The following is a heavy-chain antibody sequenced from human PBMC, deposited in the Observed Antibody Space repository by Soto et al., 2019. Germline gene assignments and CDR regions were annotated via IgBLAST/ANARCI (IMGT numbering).Heavy chain of an antibody. D-gene: IGHD3-10*01. CDR2: IWYDGSNK. V-gene: IGHV3-33*01. J-gene: IGHJ6*02. CDR3: ARGYRGVTYYYYGMDV. CDR1: GFTFSSYG. Sequence: QVQLVESGGGVVQPGRSLRLSCAASGFTFSSYGMHWVRQAPGKGLEWVAVIWYDGSNKYYADSVKGRFTISRDNSKNTLYLQMNSLRAEDRAVYYCARGYRGVTYYYYGMDVWGQGTTVTVSS.